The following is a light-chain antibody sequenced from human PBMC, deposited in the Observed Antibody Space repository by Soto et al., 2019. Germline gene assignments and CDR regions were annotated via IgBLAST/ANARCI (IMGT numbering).Light chain of an antibody. J-gene: IGLJ2*01. Sequence: QSALTQPASVSGSPGQSITISCAGTSSDLGVSKYVSWFQQHPGKAPQLMIYDVTNRPSGISNRFSGSRSGDTASLTISGLQAEDEADYYCSSYTSSKTLIFGGGTKLTVL. CDR3: SSYTSSKTLI. CDR1: SSDLGVSKY. V-gene: IGLV2-14*03. CDR2: DVT.